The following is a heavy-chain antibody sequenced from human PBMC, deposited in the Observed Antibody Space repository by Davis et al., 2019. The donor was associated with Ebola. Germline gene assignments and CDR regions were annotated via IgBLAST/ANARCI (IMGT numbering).Heavy chain of an antibody. CDR3: ARDLPEEQQLLYYYYYGMDV. J-gene: IGHJ6*02. CDR2: INTNTGNP. V-gene: IGHV7-4-1*02. CDR1: GYTFSSYA. Sequence: AASVKVSCKASGYTFSSYAMNWVRQAPGQGLEWMGWINTNTGNPTYAQGFTGRFVFSLDTSVSTAYLQISSLKAEDTAVYYCARDLPEEQQLLYYYYYGMDVWGQGTTVTVSS. D-gene: IGHD6-13*01.